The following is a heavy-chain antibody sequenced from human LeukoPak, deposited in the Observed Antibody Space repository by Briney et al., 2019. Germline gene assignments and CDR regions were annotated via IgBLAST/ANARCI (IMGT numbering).Heavy chain of an antibody. V-gene: IGHV3-72*01. J-gene: IGHJ3*02. Sequence: GGSLRLSCAASGFTLGDHYIDWVRQAPGKGLDWVGRSGNKADSYTTGFAASVKGRFTISRDEAQNSLYLQMNSLRVEDTAVYHCARGYSGNSIYAFDIWGRGTVVTVSS. CDR3: ARGYSGNSIYAFDI. CDR2: SGNKADSYTT. CDR1: GFTLGDHY. D-gene: IGHD1-26*01.